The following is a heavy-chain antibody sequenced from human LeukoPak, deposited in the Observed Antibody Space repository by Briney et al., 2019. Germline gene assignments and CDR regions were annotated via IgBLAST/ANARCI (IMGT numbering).Heavy chain of an antibody. Sequence: SETLSLTCTVSGGSISSYYWGWIRQPPGKGLEWIGSIYYSGSTYYNPSLKSRVTISVDTSKNQFSLKLSSVTAADTAVYYCARHLKERNSPVLVAAINWFDPWGQGTLVTVSS. J-gene: IGHJ5*02. V-gene: IGHV4-39*01. CDR2: IYYSGST. CDR3: ARHLKERNSPVLVAAINWFDP. CDR1: GGSISSYY. D-gene: IGHD2-15*01.